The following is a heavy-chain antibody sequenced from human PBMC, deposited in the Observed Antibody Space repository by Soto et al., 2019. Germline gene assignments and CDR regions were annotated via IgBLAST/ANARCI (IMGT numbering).Heavy chain of an antibody. V-gene: IGHV3-30*18. CDR2: ISYDGSNK. J-gene: IGHJ4*02. CDR1: GFTFSSYG. CDR3: AKDLALWFGELLSLDFAY. Sequence: QVQLVESGGGVVQPGRSLRLSCAASGFTFSSYGMHWVRQAPGKGLEWVAVISYDGSNKYYADSVKGRFTISRDNSKNALYLEMNSLRADDMAVYYCAKDLALWFGELLSLDFAYWGQGTLVTVFS. D-gene: IGHD3-10*01.